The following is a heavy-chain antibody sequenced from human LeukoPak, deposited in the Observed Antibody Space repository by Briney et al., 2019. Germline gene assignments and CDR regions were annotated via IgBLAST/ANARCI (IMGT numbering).Heavy chain of an antibody. J-gene: IGHJ3*02. CDR1: GYTFTSYA. V-gene: IGHV1-3*01. CDR3: ARDLGYYDSSGYYSTHDAFDI. Sequence: GASVKVSCKASGYTFTSYAMHWVRQAPGQRLEWMGWINVGNGNTKYSQKFQGRVTITRDTSASTAYMELSSLRSEDTAVYYCARDLGYYDSSGYYSTHDAFDIWGQGTMVTVSS. CDR2: INVGNGNT. D-gene: IGHD3-22*01.